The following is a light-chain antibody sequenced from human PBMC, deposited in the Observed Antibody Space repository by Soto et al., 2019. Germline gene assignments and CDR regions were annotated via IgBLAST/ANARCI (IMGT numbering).Light chain of an antibody. CDR1: QSVGSN. Sequence: EIVMTQSPATLSVSPGERATLSCRASQSVGSNLAWYQQKPGQAPRLLISGAFIRATGIPARFSGSGSGSDFTLTISRLEPEDFAVYYCQQYGSSPWTFGQGTKV. V-gene: IGKV3-20*01. CDR2: GAF. CDR3: QQYGSSPWT. J-gene: IGKJ1*01.